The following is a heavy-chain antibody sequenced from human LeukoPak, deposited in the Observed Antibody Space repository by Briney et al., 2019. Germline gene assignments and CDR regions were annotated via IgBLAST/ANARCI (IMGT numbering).Heavy chain of an antibody. CDR1: GYTFTSYY. J-gene: IGHJ3*02. Sequence: ASVKVSCKASGYTFTSYYMHWVRQPPGQGLEWMGIINPSGGSTSYAQKFQGRVTMTKDTSTGTVYMELSSLRSEDTAVYYCARAGDYYDSSGYSRGAFDIWGQGTMVTVSS. V-gene: IGHV1-46*01. CDR3: ARAGDYYDSSGYSRGAFDI. CDR2: INPSGGST. D-gene: IGHD3-22*01.